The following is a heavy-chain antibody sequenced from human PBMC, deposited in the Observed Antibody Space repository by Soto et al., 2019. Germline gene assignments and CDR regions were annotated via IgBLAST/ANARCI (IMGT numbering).Heavy chain of an antibody. V-gene: IGHV1-18*01. CDR3: ARIIGGYCSSTSCYGLYYMDV. CDR1: GYTFTSYG. D-gene: IGHD2-2*01. J-gene: IGHJ6*03. CDR2: ISAYNGNT. Sequence: EASVKVSCKASGYTFTSYGISWVRQAPGQGLEWMGWISAYNGNTNYAQKLQGRVTMTTVTSTSTAYMELRSLRSDDTAVYYCARIIGGYCSSTSCYGLYYMDVWGKGTTVTVSS.